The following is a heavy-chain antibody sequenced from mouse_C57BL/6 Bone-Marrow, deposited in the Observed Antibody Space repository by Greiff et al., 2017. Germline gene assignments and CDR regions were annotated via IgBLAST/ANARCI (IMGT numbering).Heavy chain of an antibody. J-gene: IGHJ1*03. D-gene: IGHD1-1*01. CDR2: FHPYNDDT. CDR1: GYTFTTYP. V-gene: IGHV1-47*01. Sequence: VQLQQSGAELVKPGASVKMSCKASGYTFTTYPIEWMKQNHGKSLEWIGNFHPYNDDTKYTEKFKGKATLTVEKSSSTAYLELSRLTSDDSAFYFCARGIFTTVGAPWYFDVWGTGTTVTVSS. CDR3: ARGIFTTVGAPWYFDV.